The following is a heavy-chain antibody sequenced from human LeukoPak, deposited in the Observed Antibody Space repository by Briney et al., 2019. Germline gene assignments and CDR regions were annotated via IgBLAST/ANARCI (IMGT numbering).Heavy chain of an antibody. CDR3: AIRSSGYFRFDY. V-gene: IGHV3-21*04. J-gene: IGHJ4*02. Sequence: GGSLRLSCAASGFTFSSYSMNWVRQAPGKGLEWVSSISSSSSYIYYADSVKGRFTISRDNAKNSLYLQMNSLRSEDTAVYYCAIRSSGYFRFDYWGQGTLATVSS. CDR1: GFTFSSYS. D-gene: IGHD3-22*01. CDR2: ISSSSSYI.